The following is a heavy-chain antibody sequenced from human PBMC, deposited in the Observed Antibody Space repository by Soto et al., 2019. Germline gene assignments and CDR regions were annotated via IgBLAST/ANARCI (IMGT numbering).Heavy chain of an antibody. CDR3: ATTRGYSYGDFDY. J-gene: IGHJ4*02. Sequence: PGGSLRLSCAASGFMFSSYSMNWVRQAPGKGLEWVSVIYSGGSTYYADSVKGRFTISRDNSKNTLYLQMNSLRAEDTAVYYCATTRGYSYGDFDYWGQGTLVTVSS. CDR1: GFMFSSYS. D-gene: IGHD5-18*01. CDR2: IYSGGST. V-gene: IGHV3-53*01.